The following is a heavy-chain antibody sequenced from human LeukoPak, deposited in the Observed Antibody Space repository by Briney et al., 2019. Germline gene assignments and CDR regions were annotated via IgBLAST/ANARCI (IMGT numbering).Heavy chain of an antibody. CDR3: ARGTMGVDSSGYYPYGTDAFDI. V-gene: IGHV1-3*03. Sequence: GASVKVSCKASGGTFSSYAISWVRQAPGQRLEWMGWINAGNGNTKYSQEFQGRVTITRDTSASTAYMELSSLRSEDMAVYYCARGTMGVDSSGYYPYGTDAFDIWGQGTMVTVSS. CDR2: INAGNGNT. D-gene: IGHD3-22*01. J-gene: IGHJ3*02. CDR1: GGTFSSYA.